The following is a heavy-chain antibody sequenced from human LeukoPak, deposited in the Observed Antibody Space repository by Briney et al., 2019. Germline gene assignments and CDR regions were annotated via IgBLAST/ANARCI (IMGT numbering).Heavy chain of an antibody. D-gene: IGHD6-19*01. J-gene: IGHJ4*02. CDR2: ITASGDST. V-gene: IGHV3-23*01. Sequence: GGSLRLSCAASGFTFSSYAINWVRQAPGKGLEWVSAITASGDSTYYADSVKGRFTISRDNSKNTLYLQMNILRAEDTAVYYCAKEPVAGTWPDWGQGTLVTVSS. CDR3: AKEPVAGTWPD. CDR1: GFTFSSYA.